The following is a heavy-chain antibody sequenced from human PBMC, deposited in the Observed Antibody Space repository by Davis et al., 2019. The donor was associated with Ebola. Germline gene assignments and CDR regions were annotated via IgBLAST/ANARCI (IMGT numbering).Heavy chain of an antibody. CDR2: INSDGSST. CDR3: TRDFDWHDGS. Sequence: GESLKISCAASGFTFSSYWMHWVRQAPGKGLVWVSRINSDGSSTSYADSVRGRFTISRDIAKNTLFLQMNSLTADDSAVYYCTRDFDWHDGSWGQGTLVTVSS. D-gene: IGHD3-9*01. J-gene: IGHJ5*02. V-gene: IGHV3-74*01. CDR1: GFTFSSYW.